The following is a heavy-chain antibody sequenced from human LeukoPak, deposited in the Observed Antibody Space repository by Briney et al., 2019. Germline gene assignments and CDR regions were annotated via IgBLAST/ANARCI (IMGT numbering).Heavy chain of an antibody. CDR1: GFTFGSYA. D-gene: IGHD6-13*01. Sequence: GGSLRLSCAGSGFTFGSYAINWVRQAPGMRLEWVSSIGGSGQGAGGGDTFYADSVKGRFTISRDNSKNTLYLQMKSLSAEDTAIYYCARGGDTSTWYRALDSWGQGTLVIVLSDYWDQGTLVTASS. V-gene: IGHV3-23*01. CDR2: IGGSGQGAGGGDT. CDR3: ARGGDTSTWYRALDSWGQGTLVIVLSDY. J-gene: IGHJ4*02.